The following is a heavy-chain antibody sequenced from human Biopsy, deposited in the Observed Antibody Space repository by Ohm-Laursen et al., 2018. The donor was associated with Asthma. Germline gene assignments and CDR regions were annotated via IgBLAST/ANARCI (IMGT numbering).Heavy chain of an antibody. V-gene: IGHV1-18*04. CDR2: ISTYNGNT. Sequence: ASVKVSCKASGYTFTNYYIHWVRQAPGQGLEWMGWISTYNGNTKYGRKVQGRVTMTTDTATSTAYIYLRSLRSDDTAVYYCARDQGSALSGAGMDVWGQGTTVTVSS. J-gene: IGHJ6*02. D-gene: IGHD3-9*01. CDR3: ARDQGSALSGAGMDV. CDR1: GYTFTNYY.